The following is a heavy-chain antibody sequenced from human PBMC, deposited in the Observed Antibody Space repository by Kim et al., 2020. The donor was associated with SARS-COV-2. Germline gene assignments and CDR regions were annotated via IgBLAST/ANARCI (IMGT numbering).Heavy chain of an antibody. CDR1: GFTFSSYA. V-gene: IGHV3-23*01. J-gene: IGHJ5*02. Sequence: RLSCAASGFTFSSYAMSWVRQAPGKGLEWVSAISGSGGSTYYADSVKGRFTISRDNSKNTLYLQMNSLRAEDTAVYYCAKDSDFWSGLYHPTGDNWFDPWGQGTLVTVSS. CDR2: ISGSGGST. D-gene: IGHD3-3*01. CDR3: AKDSDFWSGLYHPTGDNWFDP.